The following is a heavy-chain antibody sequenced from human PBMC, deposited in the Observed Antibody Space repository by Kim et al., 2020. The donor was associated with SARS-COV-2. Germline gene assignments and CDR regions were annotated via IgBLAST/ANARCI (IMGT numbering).Heavy chain of an antibody. D-gene: IGHD2-21*02. CDR3: ARTRVVVTAFDY. Sequence: NNAQKLQGRVTMTTDTSTSTAYMELRSLRSDDTAVYYCARTRVVVTAFDYWGQGTLVTVSS. J-gene: IGHJ4*02. V-gene: IGHV1-18*01.